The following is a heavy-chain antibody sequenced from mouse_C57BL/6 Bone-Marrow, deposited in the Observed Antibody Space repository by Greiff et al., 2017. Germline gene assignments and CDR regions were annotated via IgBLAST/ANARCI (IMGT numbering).Heavy chain of an antibody. J-gene: IGHJ2*01. D-gene: IGHD1-1*01. CDR1: GYTFTDYY. V-gene: IGHV1-19*01. CDR3: ARRGKPYGSSYFDY. Sequence: VQLQQSGPVLVKPGASVKMSCKASGYTFTDYYMNWVKQSHGKSLEWIGVINPYNGGTSYNQKFKGKATLTVDKSSSTAYMELNSLTSEDSAVYYCARRGKPYGSSYFDYWGQGTTLTVSS. CDR2: INPYNGGT.